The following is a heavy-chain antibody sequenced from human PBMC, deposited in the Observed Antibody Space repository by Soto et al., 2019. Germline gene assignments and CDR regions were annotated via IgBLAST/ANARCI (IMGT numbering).Heavy chain of an antibody. Sequence: GGSLRLSCAASGFTFSYYWMSWVRQAPGKGLEWVANINRDGSEKYYVDSVRGRFTISRDNAKKSLHLQVNSLRDEDTAVYYCARASYSYGSGSPHLDYWGQGALVTVSS. CDR3: ARASYSYGSGSPHLDY. D-gene: IGHD3-10*01. V-gene: IGHV3-7*01. J-gene: IGHJ4*02. CDR2: INRDGSEK. CDR1: GFTFSYYW.